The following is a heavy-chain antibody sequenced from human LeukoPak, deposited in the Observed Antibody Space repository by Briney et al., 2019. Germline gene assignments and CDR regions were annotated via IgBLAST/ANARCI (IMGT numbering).Heavy chain of an antibody. CDR1: GFTFSSYS. J-gene: IGHJ6*03. Sequence: GSLRLSCAASGFTFSSYSMNWVRQAPGKGLEWVSSISSSSSYIYYADSVKGRFTISRDNAKNSLYLQMNSLRAEDTAVYYCARGDDCSGGSCYLLDYYYMDVWGKGTTVTVSS. V-gene: IGHV3-21*01. CDR3: ARGDDCSGGSCYLLDYYYMDV. CDR2: ISSSSSYI. D-gene: IGHD2-15*01.